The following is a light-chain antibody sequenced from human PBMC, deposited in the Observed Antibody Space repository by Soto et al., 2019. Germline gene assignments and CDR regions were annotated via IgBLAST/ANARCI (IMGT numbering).Light chain of an antibody. Sequence: AIRMTQSTSSFSASTGDRVTITCRASQGISSYLAWYQQKPGKAPKLLIYAASTLQSGVPSRFSGRRSGTEFTLTISSLQPDDFGTYYCQQYESYSPLTFGGGTKVDI. CDR2: AAS. CDR1: QGISSY. V-gene: IGKV1-8*01. J-gene: IGKJ4*01. CDR3: QQYESYSPLT.